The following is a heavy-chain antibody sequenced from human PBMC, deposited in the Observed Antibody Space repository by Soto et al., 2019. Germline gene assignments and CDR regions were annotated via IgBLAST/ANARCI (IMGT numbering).Heavy chain of an antibody. Sequence: QVQLVQSGAEVKKPGSSVKVSCKASGGTFSSYAISWVRQAPGQRLEWMGGIIPIFGTANYAQKFQGKVTITADESTSTAYMELSSLRSEDTAVYYCARRIAVAGTGMVYFDYWGQGTLVTVSS. CDR1: GGTFSSYA. CDR2: IIPIFGTA. CDR3: ARRIAVAGTGMVYFDY. D-gene: IGHD6-19*01. V-gene: IGHV1-69*01. J-gene: IGHJ4*02.